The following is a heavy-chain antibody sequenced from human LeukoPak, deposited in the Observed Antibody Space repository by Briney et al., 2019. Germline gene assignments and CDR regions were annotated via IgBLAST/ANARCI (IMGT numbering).Heavy chain of an antibody. CDR1: GFTFSSYA. CDR3: AKRDSSDWYSLDY. V-gene: IGHV3-23*01. J-gene: IGHJ4*02. Sequence: GGSLRLSWAASGFTFSSYAMSWVRRAPGKGLEWVSSISSTGRGTYYADSVKGRFTISRDSSKNTLSLQMNSLRAEDTAIYYCAKRDSSDWYSLDYRGQGTLVTVSS. CDR2: ISSTGRGT. D-gene: IGHD6-19*01.